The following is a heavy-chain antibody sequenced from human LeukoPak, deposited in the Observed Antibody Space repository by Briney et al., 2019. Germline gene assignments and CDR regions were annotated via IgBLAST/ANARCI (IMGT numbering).Heavy chain of an antibody. CDR2: ISGSGGST. J-gene: IGHJ4*02. Sequence: PGGSLRLSCAASGFTFSSYAMSWVRQAPGKGLEWVSAISGSGGSTYYADSVKGRFTISRDNSKNTLYLQMNSLRAEDTAVYFCARDGGYDYVWGSYRYNVDYWGQGTLVTVSS. CDR3: ARDGGYDYVWGSYRYNVDY. CDR1: GFTFSSYA. D-gene: IGHD3-16*02. V-gene: IGHV3-23*01.